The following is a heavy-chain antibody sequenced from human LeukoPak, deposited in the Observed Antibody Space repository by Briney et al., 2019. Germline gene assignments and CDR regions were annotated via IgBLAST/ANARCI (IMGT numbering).Heavy chain of an antibody. Sequence: ASVKVSCKASGYTFTSYYMHWVRQAPGQGLEWMGIINPSGGSTSYAQKLQGRVTMTTDTSTSTAYMELRSLRSDDTAVYYCARVRRVRGVIAPADYWGQGTLVTVSS. CDR2: INPSGGST. J-gene: IGHJ4*02. CDR1: GYTFTSYY. CDR3: ARVRRVRGVIAPADY. V-gene: IGHV1-46*01. D-gene: IGHD3-10*01.